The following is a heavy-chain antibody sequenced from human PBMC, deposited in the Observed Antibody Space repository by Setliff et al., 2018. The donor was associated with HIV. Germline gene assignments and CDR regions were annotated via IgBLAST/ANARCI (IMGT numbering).Heavy chain of an antibody. V-gene: IGHV3-72*01. CDR1: GFIFGNYY. J-gene: IGHJ2*01. Sequence: PGGSLRLSCASSGFIFGNYYIDWVRQPPGKGLEWIGRARNRAHGSTTDYAASVRGRFSFLRDDSKNSVDLQMNNLKTDDTAVYYCVRMNRFSWFFDLWGRGTLVTVSS. D-gene: IGHD3-10*01. CDR2: ARNRAHGSTT. CDR3: VRMNRFSWFFDL.